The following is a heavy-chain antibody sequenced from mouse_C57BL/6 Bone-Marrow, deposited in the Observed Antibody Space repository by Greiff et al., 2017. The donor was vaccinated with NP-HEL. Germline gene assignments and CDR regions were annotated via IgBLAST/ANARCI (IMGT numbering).Heavy chain of an antibody. V-gene: IGHV1-76*01. CDR2: IYPGSGNT. CDR3: ARGHGGAMDY. CDR1: GYTFTDYY. J-gene: IGHJ4*01. Sequence: VQLQQSGAELVRPGASVKLSCKASGYTFTDYYINWVKQRPGQGLEWIARIYPGSGNTYYNEKFKGKATLTAEKSSSTAYMQLSSLTSEDSAVYFCARGHGGAMDYWGQGTSVTVSS. D-gene: IGHD3-1*01.